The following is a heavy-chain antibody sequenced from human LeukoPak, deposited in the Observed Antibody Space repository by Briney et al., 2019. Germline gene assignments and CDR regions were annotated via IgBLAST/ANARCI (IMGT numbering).Heavy chain of an antibody. J-gene: IGHJ4*02. Sequence: SETLSLTCAVYGESMIGHYWTWIRQPPGKRLEWIGESHHSGGTNSNPSLKNRLTMSIGMSKNQFSLKLKSVTAADTAVYYCARATASGSGRAYDHWAQGNLVPVSS. V-gene: IGHV4-34*01. CDR1: GESMIGHY. CDR2: SHHSGGT. D-gene: IGHD3-10*01. CDR3: ARATASGSGRAYDH.